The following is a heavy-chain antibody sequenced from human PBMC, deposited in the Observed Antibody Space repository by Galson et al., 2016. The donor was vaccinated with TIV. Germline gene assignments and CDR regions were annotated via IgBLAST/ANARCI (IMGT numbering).Heavy chain of an antibody. CDR3: ARAVTMRVADYYYGMDV. CDR1: GFTFTDYY. Sequence: LRLSCAVSGFTFTDYYMNWIRQAPGKGLEWVSYISNGGSTTYYADFVKGRFTISRDNAKNSLYLHMSSLRAEDTAVYYCARAVTMRVADYYYGMDVWGQGAAVTVSS. CDR2: ISNGGSTT. D-gene: IGHD3-22*01. J-gene: IGHJ6*02. V-gene: IGHV3-11*04.